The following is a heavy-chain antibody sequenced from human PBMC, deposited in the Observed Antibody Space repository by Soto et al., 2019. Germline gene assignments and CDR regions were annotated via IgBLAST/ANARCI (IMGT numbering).Heavy chain of an antibody. CDR1: GGSFRREA. J-gene: IGHJ3*01. V-gene: IGHV1-69*12. Sequence: QVQLVQSGAEVKKPGSSVKVSCKAPGGSFRREAINWVRQAPGQGPEWMGCILPIFGTADYAQKFQGIVTIAAVVSVTTSLLELRWLIFEDTAVYYWSRGHECGGNSGAFYVWVQGTMVIVSS. D-gene: IGHD2-21*01. CDR3: SRGHECGGNSGAFYV. CDR2: ILPIFGTA.